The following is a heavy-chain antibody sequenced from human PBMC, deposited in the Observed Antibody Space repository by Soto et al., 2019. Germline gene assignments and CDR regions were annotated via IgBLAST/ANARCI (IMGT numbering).Heavy chain of an antibody. D-gene: IGHD1-1*01. CDR2: MNPNTGNS. V-gene: IGHV1-8*01. CDR3: ARRAETNGWNGFGADKYYFDF. CDR1: GYTFTSYD. J-gene: IGHJ4*02. Sequence: ASVKVSFKASGYTFTSYDIYWVRQASGQGREWMGWMNPNTGNSGYAQKFQGRVTMTSDTSISTAHMELSSLRSEDTAVYYCARRAETNGWNGFGADKYYFDFWGQGTLVTVSS.